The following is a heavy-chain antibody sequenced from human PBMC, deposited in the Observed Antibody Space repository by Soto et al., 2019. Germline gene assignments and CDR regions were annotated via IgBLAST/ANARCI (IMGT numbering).Heavy chain of an antibody. D-gene: IGHD3-10*01. Sequence: SVKVSCKASGGTFSSYAISWVRQAPGQGLEWMGGIIPIFGTANYAQKFQGRVTITADESTSTAYMELSSLRSEDTAVYYCARVYPAFGSGLEDYFEYWGQGTLVTVSS. CDR3: ARVYPAFGSGLEDYFEY. CDR1: GGTFSSYA. CDR2: IIPIFGTA. J-gene: IGHJ4*02. V-gene: IGHV1-69*13.